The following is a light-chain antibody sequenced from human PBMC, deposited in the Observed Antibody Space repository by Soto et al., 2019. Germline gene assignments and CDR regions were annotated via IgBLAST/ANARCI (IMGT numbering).Light chain of an antibody. J-gene: IGKJ4*01. CDR1: QGISSW. CDR2: AAS. V-gene: IGKV1-12*01. Sequence: DIQMTQAPSSVSASVGDRVTITCRASQGISSWVAWYQQKTGKAPKLLIYAASSLQSGVPSRFSGSGSGTEFTLTISSLQPEDFATYYCQQADSFPLTLGGGTKVEIK. CDR3: QQADSFPLT.